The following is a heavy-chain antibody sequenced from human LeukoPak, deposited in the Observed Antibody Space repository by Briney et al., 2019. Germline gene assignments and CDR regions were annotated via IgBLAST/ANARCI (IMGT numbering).Heavy chain of an antibody. CDR2: INHSGST. CDR3: ARERSRIAAAASIGFDI. J-gene: IGHJ3*02. CDR1: GGSFSGYY. D-gene: IGHD6-13*01. Sequence: SETLSLTCAVYGGSFSGYYWSWIRQPPGKGLEWIGEINHSGSTNYNPSLKSRVTISVDTSKNQFSLKLSSVTAADTAVYYCARERSRIAAAASIGFDIWGQGTMVTVSS. V-gene: IGHV4-34*01.